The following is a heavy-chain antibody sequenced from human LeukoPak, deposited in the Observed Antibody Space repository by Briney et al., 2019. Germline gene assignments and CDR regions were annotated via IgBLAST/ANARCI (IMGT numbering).Heavy chain of an antibody. Sequence: PGESLKISCKGSGYSLTSYWIGWVRQMPGKGLEWMGIIYPGDSDTRYSRSFQGQVTISADQSTSTAYLQWSSLKASDTAMYYCARLQGIAAAGRGFGDYWGQGTLVTVSS. J-gene: IGHJ4*02. D-gene: IGHD6-13*01. CDR3: ARLQGIAAAGRGFGDY. CDR1: GYSLTSYW. V-gene: IGHV5-51*01. CDR2: IYPGDSDT.